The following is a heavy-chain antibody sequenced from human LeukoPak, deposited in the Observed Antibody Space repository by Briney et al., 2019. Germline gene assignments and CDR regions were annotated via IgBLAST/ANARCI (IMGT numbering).Heavy chain of an antibody. CDR2: IKQDGSEK. J-gene: IGHJ4*02. Sequence: GGSLRLSCAASGFTFSSYWMSWVRQAPGKGLEWVANIKQDGSEKYCVDSVKGRFTISRDNAKNSLYQQMNSLRAEDTAVYYCARDRWRGIAADWGQGTLVTVSS. D-gene: IGHD6-13*01. V-gene: IGHV3-7*01. CDR1: GFTFSSYW. CDR3: ARDRWRGIAAD.